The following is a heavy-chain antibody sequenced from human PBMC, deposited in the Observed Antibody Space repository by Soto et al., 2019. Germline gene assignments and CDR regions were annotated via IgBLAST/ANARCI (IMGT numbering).Heavy chain of an antibody. CDR1: GFTFSSYS. CDR3: ARVFYSVAGTGGLDY. Sequence: GGSLRLSCAASGFTFSSYSMNWVRQAPGKGLEWVSYISSSSTIYYADSVKGRFTISRDNAKNSLYLQMNSLRDEDTAVYYCARVFYSVAGTGGLDYWGQGTLVTAPQ. D-gene: IGHD6-19*01. CDR2: ISSSSTI. J-gene: IGHJ4*02. V-gene: IGHV3-48*02.